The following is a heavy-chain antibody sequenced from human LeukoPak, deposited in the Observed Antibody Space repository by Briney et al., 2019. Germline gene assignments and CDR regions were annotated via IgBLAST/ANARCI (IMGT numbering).Heavy chain of an antibody. CDR1: GFTFSSSA. CDR2: ISGSGGST. D-gene: IGHD2-21*02. Sequence: GGSLRLSCAASGFTFSSSAMSWVRQAPGKGLEWVSAISGSGGSTYYADSVKGRFTISRDNSKNTLYLQMNSLRAEDTAVYYCAKDSGQYCGGDCYFPYWGQGTLVTVSS. CDR3: AKDSGQYCGGDCYFPY. J-gene: IGHJ4*02. V-gene: IGHV3-23*01.